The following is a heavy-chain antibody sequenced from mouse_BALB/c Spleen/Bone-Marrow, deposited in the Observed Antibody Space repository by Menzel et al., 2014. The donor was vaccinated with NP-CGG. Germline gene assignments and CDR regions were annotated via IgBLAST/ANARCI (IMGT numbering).Heavy chain of an antibody. Sequence: VQLQQSGAELVKPGASVKLSCKVSGYTFTNYYVYWVKQRPGQGLEWIGEINPSNGVTNFNEKFTSKATLTVDNSSSTAYMHLSSLTSEDSAVYYCTRSGFYGYGTYFDVWGAGTTVTVSS. CDR2: INPSNGVT. V-gene: IGHV1S81*02. J-gene: IGHJ1*01. CDR1: GYTFTNYY. D-gene: IGHD1-2*01. CDR3: TRSGFYGYGTYFDV.